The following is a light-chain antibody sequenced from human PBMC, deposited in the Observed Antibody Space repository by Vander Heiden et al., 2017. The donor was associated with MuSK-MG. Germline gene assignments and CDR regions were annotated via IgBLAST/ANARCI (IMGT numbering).Light chain of an antibody. CDR1: SGSMASNY. V-gene: IGLV6-57*03. Sequence: NFMLTQPHPVSESPGKTVTISCTRSSGSMASNYVQWYQQRPGSAPTTVIYDDNKRLAGVPDRFSGSIDGSSTSASLTISELKTEDDADYYVPSYDSSNPVVFGGGTKLTVL. J-gene: IGLJ2*01. CDR3: PSYDSSNPVV. CDR2: DDN.